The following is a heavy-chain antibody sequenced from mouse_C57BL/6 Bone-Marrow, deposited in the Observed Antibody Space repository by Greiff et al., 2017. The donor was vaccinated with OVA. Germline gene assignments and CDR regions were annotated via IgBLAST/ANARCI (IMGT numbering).Heavy chain of an antibody. CDR3: ARHESNYWYFDV. CDR1: GFTFRDYY. V-gene: IGHV5-12*01. Sequence: EVMLVESGGGLVQPGGSLKLSCAASGFTFRDYYMYWVRQTPEKRLEWVAYISNGGGSTYYPDTVKGRFTISRDNAKNTLYLQMSRLKSEDTAMYYCARHESNYWYFDVWGTGTTVTVSS. J-gene: IGHJ1*03. D-gene: IGHD2-5*01. CDR2: ISNGGGST.